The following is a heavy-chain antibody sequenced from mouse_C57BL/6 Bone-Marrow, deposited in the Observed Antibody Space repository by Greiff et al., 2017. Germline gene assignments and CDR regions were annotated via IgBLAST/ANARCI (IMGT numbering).Heavy chain of an antibody. J-gene: IGHJ2*01. CDR2: IYPGDGDT. CDR1: GYAFSSSW. CDR3: ARCYYGYSYDY. D-gene: IGHD2-2*01. V-gene: IGHV1-82*01. Sequence: VQLQQSGPELVKPGASVKISCKASGYAFSSSWMNWVKQRPGKGLEWIGRIYPGDGDTNYNGKFKGKAKLTADKSSSTAYMQLSSLTSEDSAVYFCARCYYGYSYDYWGQGTTLTVSS.